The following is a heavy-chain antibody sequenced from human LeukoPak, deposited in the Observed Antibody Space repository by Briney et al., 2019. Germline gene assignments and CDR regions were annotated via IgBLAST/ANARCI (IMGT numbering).Heavy chain of an antibody. Sequence: GASVKVSCKASGYSFTGHYIHWVRQVPGQGLEWMGWINPNNGGTDFAQKFQGRVTMTRDTSISTAYMELSRLRSDDTAIYYCAKDQNTGYANNWFDPWGQGTLVTVSS. CDR3: AKDQNTGYANNWFDP. CDR2: INPNNGGT. CDR1: GYSFTGHY. J-gene: IGHJ5*02. V-gene: IGHV1-2*02. D-gene: IGHD5-12*01.